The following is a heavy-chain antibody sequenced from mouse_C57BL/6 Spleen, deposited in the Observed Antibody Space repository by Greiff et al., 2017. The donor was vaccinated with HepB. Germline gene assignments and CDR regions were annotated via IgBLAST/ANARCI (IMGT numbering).Heavy chain of an antibody. CDR2: ISSGSSTI. D-gene: IGHD2-1*01. Sequence: EVQRVESGGGLVKPGGSLKLSCAASGFTFSDYGMHWVRQAPEKGLEWVAYISSGSSTIYYADTVKGRFTISRDNAKNTLFLQMTSLRSEDTAMYYCAREDGTTWFAYWGQGTLVTVSA. V-gene: IGHV5-17*01. CDR3: AREDGTTWFAY. J-gene: IGHJ3*01. CDR1: GFTFSDYG.